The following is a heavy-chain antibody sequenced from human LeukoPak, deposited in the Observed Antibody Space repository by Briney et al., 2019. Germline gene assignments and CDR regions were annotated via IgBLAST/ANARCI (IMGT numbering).Heavy chain of an antibody. D-gene: IGHD3/OR15-3a*01. V-gene: IGHV4-61*02. CDR3: ARSELDYHFDY. CDR1: GGSISSGSYY. CDR2: IYTSGST. Sequence: SETLSLTCTVSGGSISSGSYYWSWIRQPAGKGLEWIGRIYTSGSTNYNPSLKSRVTISVDTSKNQFSLKLSSVTAADTAVYYCARSELDYHFDYWGQGNLVTVSS. J-gene: IGHJ4*02.